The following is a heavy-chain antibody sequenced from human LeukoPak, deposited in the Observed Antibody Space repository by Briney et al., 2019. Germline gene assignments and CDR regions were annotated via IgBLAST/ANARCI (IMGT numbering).Heavy chain of an antibody. CDR3: ATDTYMDTFNY. D-gene: IGHD2/OR15-2a*01. CDR1: GGSITTSNYY. J-gene: IGHJ4*02. V-gene: IGHV4-39*02. Sequence: SETLSLTCTVSGGSITTSNYYWGWIRQPPGKGLEWIGTIYYSGSTYYNPSLKSRLTMSVDTSKNQFSLKLLSVTAADTAVYYCATDTYMDTFNYWGQGTLVTVSS. CDR2: IYYSGST.